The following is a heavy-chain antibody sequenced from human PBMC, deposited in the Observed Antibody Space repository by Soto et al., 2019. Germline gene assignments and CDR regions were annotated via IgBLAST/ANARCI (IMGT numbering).Heavy chain of an antibody. D-gene: IGHD3-16*02. CDR2: IYWDDDK. CDR1: GFSLSTSGVG. CDR3: AHVLGELSLYGGYYYYYYMDV. J-gene: IGHJ6*03. Sequence: QITLKESGPTLVKPTQTLTLTCTFSGFSLSTSGVGVGCIRQPPGKALEWLALIYWDDDKRYSPSLKSRLTITKDTSKNQVVLTMTNMDPVDTATYYCAHVLGELSLYGGYYYYYYMDVWGKGTTVTVSS. V-gene: IGHV2-5*02.